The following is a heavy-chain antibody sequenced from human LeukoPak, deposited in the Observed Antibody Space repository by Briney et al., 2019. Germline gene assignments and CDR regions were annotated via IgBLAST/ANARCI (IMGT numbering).Heavy chain of an antibody. J-gene: IGHJ6*03. CDR2: IYHSGST. Sequence: SEALSLTCAVSGYSFSSGYFWGWIRQPPGKGLEWIGSIYHSGSTYYNPSLKSRVTISVDTSKNQFSLKLSSVTTADTAVYYCARQDYYYYYMDVWGKGTTVTVSS. V-gene: IGHV4-38-2*01. CDR3: ARQDYYYYYMDV. CDR1: GYSFSSGYF.